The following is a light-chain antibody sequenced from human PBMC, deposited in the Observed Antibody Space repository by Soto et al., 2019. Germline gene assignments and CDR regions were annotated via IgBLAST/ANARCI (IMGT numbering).Light chain of an antibody. CDR2: LGS. CDR3: LRATKCHPT. V-gene: IGKV2-28*01. CDR1: QSLLHSNGYNY. Sequence: IMMTHSPLSLPVTPGEPASISCRSSQSLLHSNGYNYLDWYLQKPGQSPQLLIYLGSNRASGVSDRFSGTGSGNDFTLKMIRVEADYFRVYYCLRATKCHPTFGHG. J-gene: IGKJ1*01.